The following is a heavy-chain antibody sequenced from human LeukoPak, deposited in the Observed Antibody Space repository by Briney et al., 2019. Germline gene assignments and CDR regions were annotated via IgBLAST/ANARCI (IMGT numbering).Heavy chain of an antibody. Sequence: SVKVSCKASGGTFSSYAISWVRQAPGQGLEWMGGIIPIFGTANYAQKFQGRVTITADESTSTAYMELSSLRSEDTAVYYCAREEGGYIGKDAFDIWGQRTMVTVSS. V-gene: IGHV1-69*13. CDR1: GGTFSSYA. J-gene: IGHJ3*02. D-gene: IGHD5-12*01. CDR3: AREEGGYIGKDAFDI. CDR2: IIPIFGTA.